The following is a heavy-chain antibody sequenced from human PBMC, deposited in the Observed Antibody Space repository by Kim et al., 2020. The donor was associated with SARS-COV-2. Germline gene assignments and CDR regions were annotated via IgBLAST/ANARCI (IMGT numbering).Heavy chain of an antibody. CDR3: AKIHLGDLDTTTSYAHDY. Sequence: GGSLRLSCVVSGISFKKYGMHWVRQAPGKGLEWVALISHDGSNKFYADSVKGRFTLSRDNSKSALYLQMNSLRAEDTAVYYCAKIHLGDLDTTTSYAHDYCGQGTLVTVSS. CDR1: GISFKKYG. D-gene: IGHD5-12*01. V-gene: IGHV3-30*18. CDR2: ISHDGSNK. J-gene: IGHJ4*02.